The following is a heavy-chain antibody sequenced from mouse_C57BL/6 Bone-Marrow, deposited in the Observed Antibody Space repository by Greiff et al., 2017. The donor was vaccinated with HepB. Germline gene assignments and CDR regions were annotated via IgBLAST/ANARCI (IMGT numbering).Heavy chain of an antibody. V-gene: IGHV1-61*01. J-gene: IGHJ2*01. Sequence: QVQLQQPGAELVRPGSSVKLSCKASGYTFTSYWMDWVKQRPGQGLEWIGNIYPSDSETHYNQKFKDKATLTVDKSSSTAYMQLSSLTSEDSAVYYCARWNSSGYDYWGQGTTLTVSS. CDR2: IYPSDSET. CDR1: GYTFTSYW. D-gene: IGHD3-2*02. CDR3: ARWNSSGYDY.